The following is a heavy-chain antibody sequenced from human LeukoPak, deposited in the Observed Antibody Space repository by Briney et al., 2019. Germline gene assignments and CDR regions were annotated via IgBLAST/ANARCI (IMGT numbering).Heavy chain of an antibody. J-gene: IGHJ4*02. Sequence: GGSLRLSCAASGFTFSNHGMTWVRQAPGKGLEWVSAISDDGRNTYYADSVRGHFTNSRDNSKRTLYLQMNSLRVDDTAIYYCAKRVPYSSSSVHLDSWGQGTLVTVSS. CDR2: ISDDGRNT. D-gene: IGHD6-6*01. CDR1: GFTFSNHG. CDR3: AKRVPYSSSSVHLDS. V-gene: IGHV3-23*01.